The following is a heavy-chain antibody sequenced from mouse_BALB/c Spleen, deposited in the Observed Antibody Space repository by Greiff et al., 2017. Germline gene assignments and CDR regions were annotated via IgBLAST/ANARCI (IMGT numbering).Heavy chain of an antibody. CDR3: ALYDGGYFDV. J-gene: IGHJ1*01. CDR2: INPSNGRT. V-gene: IGHV1S81*02. CDR1: GYTFTSYW. Sequence: VQLQQPGAELVKPGASVKLSCKASGYTFTSYWMHWVKQRPGQGLEWIGEINPSNGRTNYNEKFKSKATLTVDKSSSTAYMQLSSLTSEDSAVYYCALYDGGYFDVWGAGTTVTVSS. D-gene: IGHD2-3*01.